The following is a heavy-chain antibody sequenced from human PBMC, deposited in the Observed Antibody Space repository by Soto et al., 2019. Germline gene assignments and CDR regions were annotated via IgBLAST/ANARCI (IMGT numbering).Heavy chain of an antibody. CDR3: AASIAARGALVRYYYYVDV. D-gene: IGHD6-6*01. CDR1: GGSISSSSYY. V-gene: IGHV4-39*07. Sequence: PSETLSLTCTVSGGSISSSSYYWGWIRQPPGKGLEWIGSIYYSGSTYYNPSLKSRVTISVDTSKNQFSLKLSSVTAADTAVYYCAASIAARGALVRYYYYVDVWGKGTTVTVSS. J-gene: IGHJ6*03. CDR2: IYYSGST.